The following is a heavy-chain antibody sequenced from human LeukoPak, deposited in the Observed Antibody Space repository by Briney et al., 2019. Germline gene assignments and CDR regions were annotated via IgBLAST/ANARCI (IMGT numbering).Heavy chain of an antibody. D-gene: IGHD4-17*01. CDR2: MNHSGST. CDR3: ARSYDDYASDY. V-gene: IGHV4-34*01. CDR1: GGSFNGYS. Sequence: PSETLSLTCAVYGGSFNGYSWRWVRQPPGQGLEWIGEMNHSGSTNYNPSLKSRVTISIDTSKNQFSLKLSSVTAADTAVYYCARSYDDYASDYWGQGTLVTVSS. J-gene: IGHJ4*02.